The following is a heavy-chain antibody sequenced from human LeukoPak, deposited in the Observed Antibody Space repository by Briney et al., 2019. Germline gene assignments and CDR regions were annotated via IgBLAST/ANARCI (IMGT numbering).Heavy chain of an antibody. Sequence: GGSLRLSCAASGFTFSSYSMNWVRQAPGKGLEWVSSISSSSSYIYYADSVEGRFTISRDNAKNSLYLQMNSLRAEDTAVYYCAGGQDYYGSEYGMDVWGKGTTVTVSS. J-gene: IGHJ6*04. V-gene: IGHV3-21*01. CDR2: ISSSSSYI. CDR3: AGGQDYYGSEYGMDV. CDR1: GFTFSSYS. D-gene: IGHD3-10*01.